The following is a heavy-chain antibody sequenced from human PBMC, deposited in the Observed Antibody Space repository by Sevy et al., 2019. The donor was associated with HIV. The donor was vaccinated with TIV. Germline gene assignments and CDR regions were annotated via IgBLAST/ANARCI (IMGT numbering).Heavy chain of an antibody. CDR1: GFSLSRYS. Sequence: GGSLRLSCAASGFSLSRYSMNWVRQAPGKGLEWISYISDSSRTIYYADSLRGRLTISRDNARNSLYLQMNSLQDEDTAVYFCARDPDYATESGRYFDLWGRGTLVTSSS. CDR3: ARDPDYATESGRYFDL. V-gene: IGHV3-48*02. D-gene: IGHD2-2*01. J-gene: IGHJ2*01. CDR2: ISDSSRTI.